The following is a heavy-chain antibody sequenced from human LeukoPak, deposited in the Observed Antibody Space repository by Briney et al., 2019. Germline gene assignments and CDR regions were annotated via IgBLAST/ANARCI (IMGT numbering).Heavy chain of an antibody. D-gene: IGHD1-7*01. V-gene: IGHV4-4*09. CDR3: ARHAGTTFSGFDP. CDR2: IYTSETT. J-gene: IGHJ5*02. Sequence: SETLSLTCTVSGDSISGYYWSWIRQPPGKGLEWIGYIYTSETTYYNPSLKSRVTISMDMSKNQFSLRLNSVTAADTAVYYCARHAGTTFSGFDPWGQGTLVTVSS. CDR1: GDSISGYY.